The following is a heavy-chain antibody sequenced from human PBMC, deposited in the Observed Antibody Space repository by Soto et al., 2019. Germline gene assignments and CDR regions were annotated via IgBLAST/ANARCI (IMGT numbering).Heavy chain of an antibody. D-gene: IGHD6-19*01. V-gene: IGHV1-18*01. CDR2: ISAYNGNT. CDR1: GYTFTSYG. Sequence: GASVKVSCKASGYTFTSYGISWVRQDPGQGLEWMGWISAYNGNTNYAQKLQGRVTMTTDTSTSTAYMELRSLRSDDTAVYYCARDVRAVAGTNYGMDVWGQGATVTVSS. J-gene: IGHJ6*02. CDR3: ARDVRAVAGTNYGMDV.